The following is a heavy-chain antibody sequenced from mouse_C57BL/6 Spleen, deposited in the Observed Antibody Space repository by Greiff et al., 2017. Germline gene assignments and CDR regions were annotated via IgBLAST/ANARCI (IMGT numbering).Heavy chain of an antibody. J-gene: IGHJ1*03. V-gene: IGHV1-47*01. Sequence: VMLVESGAELVKPGASVKMSCKASGYTFTTYPIEWMKQNHGKSLEWIGNFHPYNDDTKYNEKFKGKATLTVEKSSSTVYLELSRLTSDDSAVYYCARTNWDVDWYFDVWGTGTTVTVSS. CDR3: ARTNWDVDWYFDV. D-gene: IGHD4-1*01. CDR2: FHPYNDDT. CDR1: GYTFTTYP.